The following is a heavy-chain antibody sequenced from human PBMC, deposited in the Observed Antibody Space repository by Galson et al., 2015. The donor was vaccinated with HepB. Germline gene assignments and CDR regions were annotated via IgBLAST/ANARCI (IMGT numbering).Heavy chain of an antibody. CDR1: GFTFRNYA. CDR2: ISGRGDDT. CDR3: AMGRQLGGGS. Sequence: SLRLSCAASGFTFRNYAISWVRQAPGKGLEWVSTISGRGDDTHYADSVQGRFTISRDNSKNTLYLQIGSLRADDTAVYYCAMGRQLGGGSWCQGTLVTVSS. J-gene: IGHJ4*02. V-gene: IGHV3-23*01. D-gene: IGHD6-13*01.